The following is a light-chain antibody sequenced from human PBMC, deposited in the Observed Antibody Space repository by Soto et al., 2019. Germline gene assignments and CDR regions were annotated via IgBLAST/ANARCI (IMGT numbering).Light chain of an antibody. J-gene: IGKJ3*01. CDR3: QQANSFPLT. CDR2: SSS. CDR1: QGISTW. Sequence: DIQLTQSPSSLSASVGGRVTITCRASQGISTWVVWYQQKPGAAPKLLIHSSSNLQSGVPSRFSGSGSGTDFTLTISSLQPEDFATYYCQQANSFPLTFGTGTKVDIK. V-gene: IGKV1-12*01.